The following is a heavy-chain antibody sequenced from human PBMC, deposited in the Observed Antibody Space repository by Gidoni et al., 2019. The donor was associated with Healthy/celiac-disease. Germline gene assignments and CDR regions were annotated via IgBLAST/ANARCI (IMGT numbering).Heavy chain of an antibody. V-gene: IGHV3-15*01. CDR1: GFTFSNAW. Sequence: EVQLVESGGGLVKPGGSLRLSCAASGFTFSNAWMSWVRQAPGKGLEWVGRIKSKTDGGTTDYAAPVKGRFTISRDDSKNTLYLQMNSLKTEDTAVYYCTTDGVWFGELFHEYYFDYWGQGTLVTVSS. CDR3: TTDGVWFGELFHEYYFDY. CDR2: IKSKTDGGTT. J-gene: IGHJ4*02. D-gene: IGHD3-10*01.